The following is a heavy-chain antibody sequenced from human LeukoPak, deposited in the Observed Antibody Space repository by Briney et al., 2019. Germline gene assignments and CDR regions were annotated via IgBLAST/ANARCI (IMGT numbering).Heavy chain of an antibody. CDR2: ISWDGGST. J-gene: IGHJ4*02. V-gene: IGHV3-43*01. D-gene: IGHD5-12*01. CDR1: GFTFDDYT. Sequence: GGSLRLSCAASGFTFDDYTMHWVRQAPGKGLEWVSLISWDGGSTYYADSVKGRFTISRDNAKNSLYLQMNSLRAEDTAVYYCARDGVNSGYDLCFDYWGQGTLVTVSS. CDR3: ARDGVNSGYDLCFDY.